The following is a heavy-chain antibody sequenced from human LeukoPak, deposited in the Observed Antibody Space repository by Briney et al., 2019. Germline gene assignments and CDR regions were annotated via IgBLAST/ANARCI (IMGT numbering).Heavy chain of an antibody. CDR1: GGTFSSYA. D-gene: IGHD2-2*01. CDR3: ASSYAYPNSFDY. V-gene: IGHV1-69*05. J-gene: IGHJ4*02. Sequence: SVKVSCKASGGTFSSYAISWVRQAPGQGLEWMGRIIPIFGTANYAQKFQGRVTITTDESTSTAYMELSSLRSEDTAVYYCASSYAYPNSFDYCGQGTLVTVSS. CDR2: IIPIFGTA.